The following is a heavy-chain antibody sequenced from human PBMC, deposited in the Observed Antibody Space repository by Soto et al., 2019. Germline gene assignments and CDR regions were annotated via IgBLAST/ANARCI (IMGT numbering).Heavy chain of an antibody. J-gene: IGHJ4*02. CDR1: GFTFRNYN. CDR2: ISTGGAYM. CDR3: ARDIASPGGDYFDS. D-gene: IGHD2-21*01. V-gene: IGHV3-21*06. Sequence: EVQLVESGGGLVKAGGSLRLFCTASGFTFRNYNMNWVRQAPGQGLEWVSSISTGGAYMFYADSVKGLFTISRDNPQTSPHLQIDSPRAEDTAVYYCARDIASPGGDYFDSWGQGTLVTVSS.